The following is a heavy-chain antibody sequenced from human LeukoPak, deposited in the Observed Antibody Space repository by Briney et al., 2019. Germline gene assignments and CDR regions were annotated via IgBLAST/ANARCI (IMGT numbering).Heavy chain of an antibody. D-gene: IGHD6-13*01. J-gene: IGHJ4*02. Sequence: GGSLRLSCAASGFTFSNYAMTWVRQAPGKGLEWVSAITGSGGSTFYADSVKGRFTISRDSSKNTLYLQMNSLRGEDTAVYYCAKSRQEQLFFRFDSWGQGTLVTVSS. CDR2: ITGSGGST. CDR1: GFTFSNYA. CDR3: AKSRQEQLFFRFDS. V-gene: IGHV3-23*01.